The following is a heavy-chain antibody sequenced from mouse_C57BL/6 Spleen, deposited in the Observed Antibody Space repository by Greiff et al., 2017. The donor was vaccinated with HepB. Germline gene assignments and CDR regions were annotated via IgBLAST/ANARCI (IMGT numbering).Heavy chain of an antibody. CDR3: ARGRRNGNYESAMDY. CDR2: IYPGDGDT. CDR1: GYAFSSYW. V-gene: IGHV1-80*01. Sequence: QVQLQQSGAELVKPGASVKISCKASGYAFSSYWLNWVKQRPGKGLEWIGQIYPGDGDTNYNGKFKGKATMTADKSSSTAYMQLSSLTSEDSAVYFCARGRRNGNYESAMDYWGQGTSVTVSS. J-gene: IGHJ4*01. D-gene: IGHD2-1*01.